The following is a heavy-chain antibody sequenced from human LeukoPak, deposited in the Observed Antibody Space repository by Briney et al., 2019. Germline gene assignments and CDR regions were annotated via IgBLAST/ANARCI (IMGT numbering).Heavy chain of an antibody. J-gene: IGHJ1*01. CDR1: GFTFSSYS. D-gene: IGHD2-2*01. V-gene: IGHV3-21*01. CDR2: IGSSSSYI. Sequence: PGGSLRLSCAASGFTFSSYSMNWVRQAPGKGLEWVSSIGSSSSYIYYADSVKGRFTISRDNAKNSLYLQMNSLRAEDTAVYYCARTDIVVVPAAHEPELAEYFQHWGQGTLVTVSS. CDR3: ARTDIVVVPAAHEPELAEYFQH.